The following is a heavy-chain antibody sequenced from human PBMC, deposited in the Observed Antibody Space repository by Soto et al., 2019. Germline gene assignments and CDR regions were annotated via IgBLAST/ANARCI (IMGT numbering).Heavy chain of an antibody. D-gene: IGHD2-15*01. CDR3: AKYCSGGSCYSGIGAFDI. CDR2: FDPEDGET. J-gene: IGHJ3*02. V-gene: IGHV1-24*01. Sequence: ASVKVSCKVSGYTLTELSMHWVRQAPGKGLEWMGGFDPEDGETIYAQKFQGRVTMTEDTSTDTAYMELSSLRSEDTAVYYCAKYCSGGSCYSGIGAFDIWGQGTMVTVSS. CDR1: GYTLTELS.